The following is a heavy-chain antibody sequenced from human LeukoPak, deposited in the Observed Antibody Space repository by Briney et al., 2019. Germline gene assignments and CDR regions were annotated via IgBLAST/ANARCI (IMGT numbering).Heavy chain of an antibody. J-gene: IGHJ4*02. CDR1: GGSISSSNYY. Sequence: SETLSLTCSVSGGSISSSNYYWGWIRQSPGKGLEWIGSIYYSGGTYYNPSLKSRVTISVDTSKNQFSLKLSSVTAADTAVYYCARDIRPLRYSSSWYYFDYWGQGTLVTVSS. V-gene: IGHV4-39*07. CDR2: IYYSGGT. D-gene: IGHD6-13*01. CDR3: ARDIRPLRYSSSWYYFDY.